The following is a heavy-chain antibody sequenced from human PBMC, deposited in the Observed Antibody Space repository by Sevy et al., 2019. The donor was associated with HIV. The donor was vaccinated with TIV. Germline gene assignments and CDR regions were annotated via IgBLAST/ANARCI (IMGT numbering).Heavy chain of an antibody. V-gene: IGHV4-59*08. J-gene: IGHJ3*02. CDR1: GDSITTYY. CDR3: VRHGALPEVPSTLYAFDI. Sequence: SETLSLTCSVSGDSITTYYWSWIRQHPGKGLEWIAYMFYPGSNSYNPSVKSRVTISADTSANQFSLKLNSVTAADTAMYDCVRHGALPEVPSTLYAFDIWGQGTMVTVSS. D-gene: IGHD2-2*01. CDR2: MFYPGSN.